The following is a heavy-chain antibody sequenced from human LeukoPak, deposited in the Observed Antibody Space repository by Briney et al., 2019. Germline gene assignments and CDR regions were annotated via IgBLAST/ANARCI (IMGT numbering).Heavy chain of an antibody. CDR2: IVSSSSTI. Sequence: PGGSLRLSCAASGFTFSSYTMNWVRQAPGNGLEWISYIVSSSSTIYYADSVKGRFTISRDNAKNSLYLQMNSLRAEDTAVYYCARVPGSYNYCDYWGQGTLVTVSS. J-gene: IGHJ4*02. CDR1: GFTFSSYT. CDR3: ARVPGSYNYCDY. D-gene: IGHD1-26*01. V-gene: IGHV3-48*01.